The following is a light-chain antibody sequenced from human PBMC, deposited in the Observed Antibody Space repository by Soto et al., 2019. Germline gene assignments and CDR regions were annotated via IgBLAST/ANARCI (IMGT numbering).Light chain of an antibody. J-gene: IGLJ3*02. Sequence: QSVLTQPPSVSEAPRQRVTISCSGSSSNIGNNAVNWYQQLPGKAPKLLIYYDDLLPSGVSDRFSGSKSGTSASLAISGLQSEDEADCYCAVWDDSLNGPVFGGGTKLTVL. CDR3: AVWDDSLNGPV. CDR1: SSNIGNNA. CDR2: YDD. V-gene: IGLV1-36*01.